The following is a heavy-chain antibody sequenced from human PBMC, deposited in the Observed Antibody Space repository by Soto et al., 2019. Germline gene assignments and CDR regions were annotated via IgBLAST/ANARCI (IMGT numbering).Heavy chain of an antibody. CDR1: GFTFRTYA. J-gene: IGHJ4*02. D-gene: IGHD6-13*01. CDR3: ARGDSNSWSDY. Sequence: PGGSLRLSCAASGFTFRTYAMDWVRQAPGKGLEWVAVISYDGTNKYYADSVKGRFTISRDNSKNTLSLQMNSLRAEDKAVYYCARGDSNSWSDYWGQGTLVTVSS. CDR2: ISYDGTNK. V-gene: IGHV3-30*01.